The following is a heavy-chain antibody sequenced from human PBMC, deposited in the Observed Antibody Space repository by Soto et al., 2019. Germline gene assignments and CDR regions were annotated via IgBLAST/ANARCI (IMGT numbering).Heavy chain of an antibody. CDR3: ARDNWNSY. CDR2: IDNDGSAT. J-gene: IGHJ4*02. CDR1: GFTFNIYW. V-gene: IGHV3-74*01. D-gene: IGHD1-1*01. Sequence: EVQLVESGGGLVQPGGSLRLSCVASGFTFNIYWMHWVRQAPGKGLEWVSRIDNDGSATTYADSVKGRFTISRDNAKNTLFLQMSTLRVDDTAVYYCARDNWNSYWGQGTLVTVSS.